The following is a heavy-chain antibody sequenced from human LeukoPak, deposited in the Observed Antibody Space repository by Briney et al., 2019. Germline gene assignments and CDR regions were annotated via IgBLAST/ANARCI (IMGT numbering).Heavy chain of an antibody. CDR1: GGSISGYY. J-gene: IGHJ4*02. D-gene: IGHD1-26*01. CDR2: IYYSGST. CDR3: ARGGSFFDY. Sequence: KPSETLSLTCTVSGGSISGYYWSWIRQTPGKGLEWIGYIYYSGSTNYNPSLKSRVTISVDTSKNQFSLKLSSVTAADTAVYSCARGGSFFDYWGQGTLVTVSS. V-gene: IGHV4-59*01.